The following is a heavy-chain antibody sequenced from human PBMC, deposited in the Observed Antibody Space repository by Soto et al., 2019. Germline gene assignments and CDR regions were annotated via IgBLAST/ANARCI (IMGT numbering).Heavy chain of an antibody. D-gene: IGHD2-15*01. CDR1: GFTFSSYA. CDR2: ISGSGGST. CDR3: AKIYQGYCSGGSCSATDY. Sequence: PGGSLRLSCAASGFTFSSYAMSWVRQAPGKGLEWVSAISGSGGSTYYADSVKGRFTISRDNSKNTLYLQMNGLRAEDTAVYYCAKIYQGYCSGGSCSATDYWGQGTLVTVSS. V-gene: IGHV3-23*01. J-gene: IGHJ4*02.